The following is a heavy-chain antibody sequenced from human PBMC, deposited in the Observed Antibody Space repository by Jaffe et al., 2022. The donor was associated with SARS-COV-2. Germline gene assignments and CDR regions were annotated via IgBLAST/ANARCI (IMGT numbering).Heavy chain of an antibody. J-gene: IGHJ4*02. V-gene: IGHV3-74*01. CDR3: ARVLAAAGRRWDYFDY. CDR1: GFTFSSYW. CDR2: INSDGSST. Sequence: EVQLVESGGGLVQPGGSLRLSCEASGFTFSSYWMYWVRQAPEKGLVWVSRINSDGSSTSYADSVKGRFTISRDNVKNTLYLQMNSLTVEDTAVYYCARVLAAAGRRWDYFDYWGLGTLVTVSS. D-gene: IGHD6-13*01.